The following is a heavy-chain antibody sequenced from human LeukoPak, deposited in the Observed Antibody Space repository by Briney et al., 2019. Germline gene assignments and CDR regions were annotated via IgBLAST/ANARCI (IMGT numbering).Heavy chain of an antibody. V-gene: IGHV3-21*01. Sequence: GGSLRLSCAASGFTFSSYSMNWVRQAPGKGLEWVSSISSSSSYISYADSAKGRFTISRDNAKNSLYLQMNSLRAEDTAVYYCARDLSRLYYFDYWGQGTLVTVSS. CDR3: ARDLSRLYYFDY. CDR2: ISSSSSYI. J-gene: IGHJ4*02. CDR1: GFTFSSYS. D-gene: IGHD2/OR15-2a*01.